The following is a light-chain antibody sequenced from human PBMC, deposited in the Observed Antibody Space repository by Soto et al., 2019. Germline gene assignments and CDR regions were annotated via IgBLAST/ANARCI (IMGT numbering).Light chain of an antibody. CDR1: SSDVGAYNY. CDR2: DVN. Sequence: QSALTQPRSVSGSPGQSVTISCTGSSSDVGAYNYVSWYQHNPGTAPKLLIYDVNKRPSGVPDRFSGSKFGNTASLTISGLQADDEANFYCCSYAGSYDYVFGTGTKVTVL. V-gene: IGLV2-11*01. CDR3: CSYAGSYDYV. J-gene: IGLJ1*01.